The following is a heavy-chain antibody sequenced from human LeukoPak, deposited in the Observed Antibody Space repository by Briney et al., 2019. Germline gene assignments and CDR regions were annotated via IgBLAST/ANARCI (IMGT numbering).Heavy chain of an antibody. V-gene: IGHV1-69*13. D-gene: IGHD2-2*01. Sequence: SVKVSCKASGGTFSSYAISWVRQAPGQGLEWMGGIIPIFGTANYAQKFQGRVTITADESTSTAYMELSSLRSEDTAVYYCASAPFDIVVVPAATPYFQHWGQGTLVTVSS. J-gene: IGHJ1*01. CDR2: IIPIFGTA. CDR3: ASAPFDIVVVPAATPYFQH. CDR1: GGTFSSYA.